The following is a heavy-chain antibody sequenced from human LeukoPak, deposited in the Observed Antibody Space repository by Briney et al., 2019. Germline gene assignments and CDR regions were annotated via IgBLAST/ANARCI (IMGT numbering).Heavy chain of an antibody. Sequence: SETLSLTCTVSGGSISSYYWRWIRQPPGKGLEWIGYIYYSGSTNYNPSLKSRVTISVDTSKNQFSLMLSSVTAADTAVYYCARSIAALVVPFAYWGQGTLVTVSS. J-gene: IGHJ4*02. CDR1: GGSISSYY. V-gene: IGHV4-59*08. CDR3: ARSIAALVVPFAY. D-gene: IGHD6-13*01. CDR2: IYYSGST.